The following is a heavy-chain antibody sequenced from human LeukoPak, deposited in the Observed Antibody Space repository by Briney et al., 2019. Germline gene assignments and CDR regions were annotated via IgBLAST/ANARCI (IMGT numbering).Heavy chain of an antibody. Sequence: SETLSLTCTVSGGSISSSSYYWGWIRQPPGKGLEWIGSIYYSGSTYYNPSLKSRVTISVDTSKNQFSLKLSSVTAADTAVYYCARDPGLLWFGELGYYFDYWGQGTLVTVSS. CDR1: GGSISSSSYY. J-gene: IGHJ4*02. D-gene: IGHD3-10*01. V-gene: IGHV4-39*07. CDR2: IYYSGST. CDR3: ARDPGLLWFGELGYYFDY.